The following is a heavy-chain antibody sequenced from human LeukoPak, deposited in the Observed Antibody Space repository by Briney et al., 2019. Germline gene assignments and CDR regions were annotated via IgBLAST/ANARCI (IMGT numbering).Heavy chain of an antibody. D-gene: IGHD3-3*01. CDR2: MNPNSGNT. V-gene: IGHV1-8*01. Sequence: ASVKVSCKASGYTFTSYDINWVRQATGQALEWMGWMNPNSGNTGYAQKFQGRVTMTRNTSISTAYMELSSLRSEDTAVYYCASGGRYDFLSGYYRGGFDYWGQGTLVTVSS. CDR3: ASGGRYDFLSGYYRGGFDY. J-gene: IGHJ4*02. CDR1: GYTFTSYD.